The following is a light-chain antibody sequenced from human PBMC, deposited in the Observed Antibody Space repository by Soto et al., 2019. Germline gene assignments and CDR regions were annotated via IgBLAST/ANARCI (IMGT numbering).Light chain of an antibody. CDR3: QQYGSSPQT. CDR2: GAS. J-gene: IGKJ1*01. Sequence: EIVLTQSPGTLSLSPGERATLSCRASQSVSSSYIAWYQQKPGQAPRLLIYGASSRATGIPDRFSGSGSGTDFTLTISRLEPADFAVYYCQQYGSSPQTFGLGTKVEIK. CDR1: QSVSSSY. V-gene: IGKV3-20*01.